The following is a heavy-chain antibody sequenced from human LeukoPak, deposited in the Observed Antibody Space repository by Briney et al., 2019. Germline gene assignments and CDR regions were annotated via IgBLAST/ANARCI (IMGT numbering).Heavy chain of an antibody. D-gene: IGHD4-17*01. CDR2: IYYSGST. V-gene: IGHV4-59*11. J-gene: IGHJ3*02. Sequence: SETLSLTCTVSGGSISSHYWSWIRQPPGKGLEWIGYIYYSGSTNYNPSLKSRVTISVDTPKNQFSLKLSSVTAADTAVYYCARDGAYGAFDIWGQGTMVTVSS. CDR3: ARDGAYGAFDI. CDR1: GGSISSHY.